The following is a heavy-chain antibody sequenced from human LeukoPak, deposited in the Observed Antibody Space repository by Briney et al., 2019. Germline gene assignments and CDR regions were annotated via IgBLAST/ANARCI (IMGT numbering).Heavy chain of an antibody. D-gene: IGHD1-26*01. CDR2: IYYSGST. Sequence: PSETLSLTCTVSGGSISSYYWSWIRQPPGKGLEWIGYIYYSGSTNYNPSLKSRVTISVDTSKNQSSLKLSSVTAADTAVYYCARWGETGSYSDWFDPWGQGTLVTVSS. CDR3: ARWGETGSYSDWFDP. V-gene: IGHV4-59*08. CDR1: GGSISSYY. J-gene: IGHJ5*02.